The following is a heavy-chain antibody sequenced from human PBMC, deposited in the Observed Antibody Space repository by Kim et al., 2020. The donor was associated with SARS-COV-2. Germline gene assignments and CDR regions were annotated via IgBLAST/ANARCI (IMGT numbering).Heavy chain of an antibody. CDR2: INWNGGST. J-gene: IGHJ6*02. CDR3: ARANFRGHFNYYYYYGMDV. V-gene: IGHV3-20*01. D-gene: IGHD1-7*01. CDR1: GFTFDDYG. Sequence: GGSLRLSCAASGFTFDDYGMSWVRQAPGKGLEWVSGINWNGGSTGYADSVKGRFTISRDNAKNSLYLQMNSLRAEDTALYHCARANFRGHFNYYYYYGMDVWGQGTTVTVSS.